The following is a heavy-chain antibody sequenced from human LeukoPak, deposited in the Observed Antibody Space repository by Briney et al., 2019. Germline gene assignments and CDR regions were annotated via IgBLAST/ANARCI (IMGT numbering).Heavy chain of an antibody. J-gene: IGHJ5*02. V-gene: IGHV4-39*01. D-gene: IGHD5-12*01. CDR1: GGSISSSSYY. CDR2: IYYSGST. Sequence: SETLSLTCTVSGGSISSSSYYWGWIRQPPGKGLEWIGSIYYSGSTYYNPSLKSRVTISVDTSKNQFSLKLSSVTAADTAVYYCAKALHDYGAWFDPWGQGTLVTVSS. CDR3: AKALHDYGAWFDP.